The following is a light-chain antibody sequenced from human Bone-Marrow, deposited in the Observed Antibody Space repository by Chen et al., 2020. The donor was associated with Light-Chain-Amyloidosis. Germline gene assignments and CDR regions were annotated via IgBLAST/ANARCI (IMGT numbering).Light chain of an antibody. J-gene: IGLJ2*01. CDR1: NIGSTS. Sequence: SYVLTQPSSVSVAPGQTATIACGGNNIGSTSVHWYQQTPGQAPLLVVYDDSDRPSGIPERLSGSNSGNTATLTISRVEAGDEAAYYCQVWDRSSDRPVFGGGTKLPVL. V-gene: IGLV3-21*02. CDR3: QVWDRSSDRPV. CDR2: DDS.